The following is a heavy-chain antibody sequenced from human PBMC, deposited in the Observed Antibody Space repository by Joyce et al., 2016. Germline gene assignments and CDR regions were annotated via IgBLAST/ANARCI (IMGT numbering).Heavy chain of an antibody. CDR1: GFTFSNYG. CDR3: AGGILTGYFDY. Sequence: QGQLVESGGGVVQPGRSLRFSCAASGFTFSNYGMHWVRQAPGKGLEWVEVISYDGSNKHYGDSVKGRVTISRDNSKNTLDLQMNSLRAEDTAVYYCAGGILTGYFDYWGQGTMVTVSS. J-gene: IGHJ4*02. CDR2: ISYDGSNK. V-gene: IGHV3-30*03. D-gene: IGHD3-9*01.